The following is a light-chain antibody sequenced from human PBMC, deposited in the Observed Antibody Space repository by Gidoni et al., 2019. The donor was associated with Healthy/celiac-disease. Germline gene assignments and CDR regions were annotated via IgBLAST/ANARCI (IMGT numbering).Light chain of an antibody. CDR2: GAS. CDR3: QQYGSSPLYT. CDR1: QSVSSSY. J-gene: IGKJ2*01. V-gene: IGKV3-20*01. Sequence: EIVLTQSPGTLSLSPGERATLSCRASQSVSSSYLAWYQQKPGQAPRLLIYGASSRATGIPDRFSVSGSATDFTLTISRLEPEDCAVYYCQQYGSSPLYTFGQGTKLEIK.